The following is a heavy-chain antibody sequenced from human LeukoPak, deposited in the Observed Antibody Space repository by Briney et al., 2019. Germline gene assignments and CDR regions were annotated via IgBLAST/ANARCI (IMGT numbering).Heavy chain of an antibody. CDR1: GFSFSSYY. CDR3: TRDLAASPGPRIDG. Sequence: GGSLRLSCAASGFSFSSYYMSWVRQAPGKGLEWVALINPDGNERYYVDSVKGRFTISRDNARNSLYLQMDSLRDDDTAMYFCTRDLAASPGPRIDGWGQGTTVTVSS. D-gene: IGHD6-13*01. V-gene: IGHV3-7*03. CDR2: INPDGNER. J-gene: IGHJ6*02.